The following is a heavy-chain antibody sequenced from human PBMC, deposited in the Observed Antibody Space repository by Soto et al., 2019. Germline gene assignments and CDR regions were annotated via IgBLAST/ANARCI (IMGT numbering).Heavy chain of an antibody. V-gene: IGHV3-30-3*01. CDR3: ARDTFSSSSLVDGLDV. CDR2: LSYDGSNK. CDR1: GFTFSSYA. Sequence: GGSLRLSCAASGFTFSSYAMHWVRQAPGKGLEWVGVLSYDGSNKYYADSVKGRFTISRDNSKNTLYLQMNSLRPEDTAVYYCARDTFSSSSLVDGLDVWGQGTTVTVSS. D-gene: IGHD6-6*01. J-gene: IGHJ6*02.